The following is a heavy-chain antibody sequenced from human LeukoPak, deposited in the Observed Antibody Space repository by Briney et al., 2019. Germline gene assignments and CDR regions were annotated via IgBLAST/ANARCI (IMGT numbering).Heavy chain of an antibody. CDR3: ARKWLVIDY. Sequence: GGSLRLSCTASGFTFSSYAMNWVRQAPGKGLEWVSYISSSGFNIYYADSVKGRFTISRDNAKNSLYLQMNSLRAEDTAVYYCARKWLVIDYWGQGTLVTVSS. J-gene: IGHJ4*02. CDR2: ISSSGFNI. V-gene: IGHV3-48*03. D-gene: IGHD6-19*01. CDR1: GFTFSSYA.